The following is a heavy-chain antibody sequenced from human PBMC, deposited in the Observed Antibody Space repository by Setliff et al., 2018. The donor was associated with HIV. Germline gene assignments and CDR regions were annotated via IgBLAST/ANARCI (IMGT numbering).Heavy chain of an antibody. CDR1: GYTFTAYY. CDR3: AREFGAGIRQIVAREFYYMDV. D-gene: IGHD5-12*01. J-gene: IGHJ6*03. CDR2: INPNNGDT. V-gene: IGHV1-2*06. Sequence: ASVKVSCKASGYTFTAYYLHWVRQAPGQGLEWMGRINPNNGDTNYAQKFQGRVTMTRDTSISTAYMELSRLRSDDTAVYYCAREFGAGIRQIVAREFYYMDVWGKGTTVTVSS.